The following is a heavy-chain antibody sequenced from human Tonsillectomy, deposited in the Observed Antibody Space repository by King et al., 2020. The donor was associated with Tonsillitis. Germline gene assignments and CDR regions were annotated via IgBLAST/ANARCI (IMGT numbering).Heavy chain of an antibody. CDR2: IYYSGST. CDR1: GGSISSYY. J-gene: IGHJ5*02. CDR3: ARSSFVKPWQLVPVNWFDP. D-gene: IGHD6-6*01. V-gene: IGHV4-59*01. Sequence: VQLQESGPGLVKPSETLSLTCTVSGGSISSYYWSWIRQPPGKGLEWIGYIYYSGSTNYNPSLKSRVTISVDTSKNQFSLKLSSVTAADTAVYYCARSSFVKPWQLVPVNWFDPWGQGTLVTVSS.